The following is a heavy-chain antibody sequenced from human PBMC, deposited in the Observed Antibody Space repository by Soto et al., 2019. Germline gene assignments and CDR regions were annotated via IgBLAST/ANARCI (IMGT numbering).Heavy chain of an antibody. Sequence: PSETLSLTCTVSGGSISSGGYYWSWIRQHPGKGLEWIGYIYYSGSTYYNPSLKSRVTISVDTSKNQFSLKLSSVTAADTAVYYCARDPSYYDFWSGYYPLGMDVWGQGTTVTVSS. V-gene: IGHV4-31*03. J-gene: IGHJ6*02. CDR1: GGSISSGGYY. CDR3: ARDPSYYDFWSGYYPLGMDV. D-gene: IGHD3-3*01. CDR2: IYYSGST.